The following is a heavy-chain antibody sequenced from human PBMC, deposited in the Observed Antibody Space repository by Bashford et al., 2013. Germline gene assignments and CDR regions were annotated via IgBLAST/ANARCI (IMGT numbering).Heavy chain of an antibody. J-gene: IGHJ6*02. CDR3: ARDLSYCSSTSCIGYYYYGMDV. Sequence: WVRQMPGKGLEWIGYIYYSGSTYYNPSLKSRVTISVDTSKNQFSLKLSSVTAADTAVYYCARDLSYCSSTSCIGYYYYGMDVWGQGTTVTVSS. CDR2: IYYSGST. V-gene: IGHV4-31*02. D-gene: IGHD2-2*01.